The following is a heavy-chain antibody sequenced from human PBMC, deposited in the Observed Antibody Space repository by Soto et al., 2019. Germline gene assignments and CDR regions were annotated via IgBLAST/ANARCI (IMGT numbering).Heavy chain of an antibody. CDR1: GFTFSSYS. CDR2: ISSSSSYI. V-gene: IGHV3-21*01. CDR3: ARDLSWGSYRRVNRFDP. J-gene: IGHJ5*02. Sequence: GGSLRLSCAASGFTFSSYSMNWVRQAPGKGLEWVSSISSSSSYIYYADSVKGRFTISRDNAKNSLYLQMNSLRAEDTAVYYCARDLSWGSYRRVNRFDPWGQGTLVTVSS. D-gene: IGHD3-16*02.